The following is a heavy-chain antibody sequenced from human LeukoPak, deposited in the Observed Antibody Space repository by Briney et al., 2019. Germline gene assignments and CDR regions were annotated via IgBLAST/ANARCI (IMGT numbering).Heavy chain of an antibody. CDR1: EFTFSSYS. D-gene: IGHD3-22*01. CDR3: VRLRRNSDSSGYYYYYDY. V-gene: IGHV3-21*01. Sequence: MSGGSLRLSCTVSEFTFSSYSMSWVRQAPGKGLEWVASINRGATYIYYADSMKGRFTISRDDAKSSLYLQMDSLRAEDTAVYYCVRLRRNSDSSGYYYYYDYWGQGILVTVSS. J-gene: IGHJ4*02. CDR2: INRGATYI.